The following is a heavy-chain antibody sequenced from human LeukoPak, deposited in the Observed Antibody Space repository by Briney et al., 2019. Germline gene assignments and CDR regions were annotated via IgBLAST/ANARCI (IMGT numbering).Heavy chain of an antibody. CDR2: IQYDGSEI. CDR1: GLMFSTSG. J-gene: IGHJ4*02. Sequence: GGSLRLSCAASGLMFSTSGMHWVRQAPGKGLEWVAFIQYDGSEIYYADSLKGRFTISRDNSKNTLYMQMNSLRAEDTAVFYCARESGAAKIGQMLNYWGQGTLVTVSS. CDR3: ARESGAAKIGQMLNY. V-gene: IGHV3-30*02. D-gene: IGHD3-10*02.